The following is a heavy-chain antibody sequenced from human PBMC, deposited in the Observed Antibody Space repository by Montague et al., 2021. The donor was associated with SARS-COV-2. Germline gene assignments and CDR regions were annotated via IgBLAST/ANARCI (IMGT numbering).Heavy chain of an antibody. J-gene: IGHJ3*02. CDR3: ARGSHGPDAFDI. Sequence: SETLSLTCTVSGGSISSYYWSWIRQPPGKGLEWIGYIYYSGSTNYNPSLKSRVTISLGTSKNQFSLKLNSVTAADTAVYYCARGSHGPDAFDIWGQGTMVTVSS. CDR1: GGSISSYY. D-gene: IGHD5-18*01. V-gene: IGHV4-59*01. CDR2: IYYSGST.